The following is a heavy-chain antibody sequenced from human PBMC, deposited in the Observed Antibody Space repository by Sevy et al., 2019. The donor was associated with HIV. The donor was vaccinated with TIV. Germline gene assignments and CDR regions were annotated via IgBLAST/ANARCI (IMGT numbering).Heavy chain of an antibody. V-gene: IGHV3-30*02. CDR2: VRNDGSNK. Sequence: GGSLRLSCAASGFSLTTSDMHWVRQAPGKGLEWVAYVRNDGSNKYYADSVRDRFTISRDSPKNTLYLQMNSLRAEDTAVYYCAKDRDFWRAACYFDYWGQGTLVTVSS. CDR1: GFSLTTSD. D-gene: IGHD3-3*01. CDR3: AKDRDFWRAACYFDY. J-gene: IGHJ4*02.